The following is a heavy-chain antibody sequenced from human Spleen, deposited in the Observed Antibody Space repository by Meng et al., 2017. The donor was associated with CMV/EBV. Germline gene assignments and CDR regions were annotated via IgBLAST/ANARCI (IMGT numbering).Heavy chain of an antibody. J-gene: IGHJ6*02. Sequence: GESLKISCAASGFTFSSYAMSWVRQAPGKGLEWVSAISVSGGNTYYADSVRGRFTISRDNSKSTLYLQMNSLKAEDTAVYYCAKAYRSGYPCMDVWGQGTAVTVSS. CDR3: AKAYRSGYPCMDV. V-gene: IGHV3-23*01. D-gene: IGHD5-12*01. CDR1: GFTFSSYA. CDR2: ISVSGGNT.